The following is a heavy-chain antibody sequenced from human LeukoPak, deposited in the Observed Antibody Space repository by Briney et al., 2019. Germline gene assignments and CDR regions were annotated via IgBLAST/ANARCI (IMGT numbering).Heavy chain of an antibody. CDR3: AYGSGWYGY. CDR1: GGPISSYY. J-gene: IGHJ4*02. D-gene: IGHD6-19*01. V-gene: IGHV4-59*01. CDR2: IYYSGST. Sequence: SETLSLTCTVSGGPISSYYLSWIRQPPGKGLEWIGYIYYSGSTNYNPSLKSRVTISVDTSKNQFSLKLSPVTAADTAVYYCAYGSGWYGYWGQGTLVTVSS.